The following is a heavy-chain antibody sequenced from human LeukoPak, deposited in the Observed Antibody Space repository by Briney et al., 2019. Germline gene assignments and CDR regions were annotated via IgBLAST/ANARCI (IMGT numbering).Heavy chain of an antibody. V-gene: IGHV4-34*01. Sequence: TSETLSLTCAVYGGSFSGYYWSWIRQPPGKGLEWIGSIYHSGSTYYNPSLKSRVTISVDTSKNQFSLKLSSVTAADTAVYYCARDLSPDVWGKGTTVTVSS. D-gene: IGHD2/OR15-2a*01. CDR3: ARDLSPDV. CDR1: GGSFSGYY. CDR2: IYHSGST. J-gene: IGHJ6*04.